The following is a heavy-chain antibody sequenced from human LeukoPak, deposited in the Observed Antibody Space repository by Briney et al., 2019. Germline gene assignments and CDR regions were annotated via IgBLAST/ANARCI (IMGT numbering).Heavy chain of an antibody. CDR1: GFTFSSYS. Sequence: GGSLRLSCAASGFTFSSYSMNWVRQAPGKGLEWVSSISSSSSYIYYADSVKGRFTISRDNAKNSLYLQMNSLRAEDTAVYYCTSDSSGWYGPFDYWGQGTLVTVSS. CDR3: TSDSSGWYGPFDY. J-gene: IGHJ4*02. CDR2: ISSSSSYI. V-gene: IGHV3-21*01. D-gene: IGHD6-19*01.